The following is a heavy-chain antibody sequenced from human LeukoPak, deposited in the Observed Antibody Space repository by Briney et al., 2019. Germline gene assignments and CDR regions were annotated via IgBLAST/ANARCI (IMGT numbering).Heavy chain of an antibody. CDR2: IYTSGST. V-gene: IGHV4-61*02. J-gene: IGHJ6*03. D-gene: IGHD3-10*01. Sequence: SETLSLTCTVSGGSISSGSYYWSWLRQPAGKGLEWIGRIYTSGSTNYNPSLKSRVTISVDTSKNQFSLKLSSVTAADTAVYYCARDVTIVRGVKRDYYYYYYMDVWGKGTTVTISS. CDR1: GGSISSGSYY. CDR3: ARDVTIVRGVKRDYYYYYYMDV.